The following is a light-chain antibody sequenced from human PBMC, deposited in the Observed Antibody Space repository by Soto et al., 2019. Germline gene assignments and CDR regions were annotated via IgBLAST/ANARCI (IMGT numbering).Light chain of an antibody. CDR1: QTISNW. V-gene: IGKV1-5*01. Sequence: DIQMTQSPSTLSASVGDRVTITCRASQTISNWLAWYQQKPGKAPKLLIYDASSLEGGVPSRFSGSGSGTEFTLTLSSLQPDDCATYYCQQYNSYWTFGQGTKVEIK. CDR2: DAS. J-gene: IGKJ1*01. CDR3: QQYNSYWT.